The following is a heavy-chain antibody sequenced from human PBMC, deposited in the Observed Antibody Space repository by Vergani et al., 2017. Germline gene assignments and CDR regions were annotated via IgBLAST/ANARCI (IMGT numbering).Heavy chain of an antibody. CDR1: GYTFTSYD. CDR3: ARGPRYGGNSGAYWFDP. CDR2: MNPNSGNT. Sequence: QVQLVQSGAEVKKPGASVKVSCKASGYTFTSYDINWVRQATGQGLEWMGWMNPNSGNTGYAQKFQGRVTNTRNTSISTAYMELSSLRSEDTAVYYCARGPRYGGNSGAYWFDPWGQGTLVTVS. V-gene: IGHV1-8*03. D-gene: IGHD4-23*01. J-gene: IGHJ5*02.